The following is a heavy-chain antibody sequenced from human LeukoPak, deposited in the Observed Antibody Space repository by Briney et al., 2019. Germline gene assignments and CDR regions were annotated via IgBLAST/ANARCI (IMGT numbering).Heavy chain of an antibody. CDR3: ARGRWSATTATYYLDF. CDR2: INAGNGNT. CDR1: EYTFTDYA. V-gene: IGHV1-3*01. Sequence: ASVKVSCTASEYTFTDYAINWVRQAPGQRLEWMGWINAGNGNTKYSLKFQGRVTITRDTSASTAYMELSSLTSEDTAVYYCARGRWSATTATYYLDFWGQGTLVTVSS. D-gene: IGHD5-24*01. J-gene: IGHJ4*02.